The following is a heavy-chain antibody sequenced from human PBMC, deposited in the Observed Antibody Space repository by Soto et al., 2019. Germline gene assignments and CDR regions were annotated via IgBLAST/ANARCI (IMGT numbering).Heavy chain of an antibody. V-gene: IGHV4-59*01. CDR1: GGSISGYY. J-gene: IGHJ6*02. Sequence: SETLSLTCTVSGGSISGYYWSWIRQPPGKGLVLFGYIYNTGSTVYNPSFKSRVTISLDTSKNQFSLKLNPVTAADTAVYYCARDLWGYCGTDCYPLDVWGQGTTVTVSS. D-gene: IGHD2-21*02. CDR3: ARDLWGYCGTDCYPLDV. CDR2: IYNTGST.